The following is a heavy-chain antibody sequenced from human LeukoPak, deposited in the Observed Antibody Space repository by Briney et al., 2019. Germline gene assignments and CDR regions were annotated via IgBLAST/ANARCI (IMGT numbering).Heavy chain of an antibody. CDR1: GYSVSSNSSNY. CDR2: INPSGDSA. J-gene: IGHJ3*02. Sequence: ASVKVSCKTSGYSVSSNSSNYMHWVRRAPGHGLEWMAIINPSGDSASYAQKFEGRLTLARDMSTSTVYMELNSLTSEDTAMYYCARSAFDIWGQGTMVIVSS. CDR3: ARSAFDI. V-gene: IGHV1-46*01.